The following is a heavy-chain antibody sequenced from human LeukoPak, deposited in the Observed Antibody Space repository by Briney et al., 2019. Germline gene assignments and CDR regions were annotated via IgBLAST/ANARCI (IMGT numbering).Heavy chain of an antibody. D-gene: IGHD3-22*01. CDR1: GGSFSGYY. CDR3: ARTKYYYDSSGHMYYFDY. CDR2: INHSGST. J-gene: IGHJ4*02. V-gene: IGHV4-34*01. Sequence: SETLSLTCAVYGGSFSGYYWSWIRQPPGKGLEWIGEINHSGSTNYNPSLKSRVTISVDTSKNQFSLKLSSVTAADTAVYYCARTKYYYDSSGHMYYFDYWGQGTLVTVSS.